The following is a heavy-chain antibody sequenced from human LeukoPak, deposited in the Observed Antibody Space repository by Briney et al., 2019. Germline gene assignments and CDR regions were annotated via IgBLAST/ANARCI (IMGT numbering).Heavy chain of an antibody. D-gene: IGHD1-26*01. Sequence: ASETLSLTCSVSGDSVSRSDSYWDWIRQPPGKGLEWIGTIYYSGRTYYNPSLKSRVTISVDTSKNQFSLKLSSVTAADTAVYYCAIIDGIFDYWGQGTLVTVSS. J-gene: IGHJ4*02. V-gene: IGHV4-39*01. CDR2: IYYSGRT. CDR1: GDSVSRSDSY. CDR3: AIIDGIFDY.